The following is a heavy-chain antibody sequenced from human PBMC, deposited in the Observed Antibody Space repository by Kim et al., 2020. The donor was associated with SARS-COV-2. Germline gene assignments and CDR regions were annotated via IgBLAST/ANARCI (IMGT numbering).Heavy chain of an antibody. D-gene: IGHD3-3*01. CDR3: ARVDFWSGYYMDY. Sequence: YAQEPQGRVTMPTDTATSTAYMELRSLRSDDTAVYYCARVDFWSGYYMDYWGQGTLVTVSS. V-gene: IGHV1-18*01. J-gene: IGHJ4*02.